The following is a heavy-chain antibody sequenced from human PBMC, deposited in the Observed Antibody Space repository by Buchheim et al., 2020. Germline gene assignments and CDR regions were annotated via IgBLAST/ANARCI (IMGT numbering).Heavy chain of an antibody. CDR3: TTWHSDFNY. J-gene: IGHJ4*02. V-gene: IGHV3-15*07. Sequence: EVQLVESGGGLVKPGGSLRLSCATSGFIFTNAWMNWVRQAPGKGPEWVGRIKSKADDGKSDYAAPGKGRFTISRDDSKNTLYLQMNSLKTEGTAVYYCTTWHSDFNYWGQGTL. CDR1: GFIFTNAW. CDR2: IKSKADDGKS.